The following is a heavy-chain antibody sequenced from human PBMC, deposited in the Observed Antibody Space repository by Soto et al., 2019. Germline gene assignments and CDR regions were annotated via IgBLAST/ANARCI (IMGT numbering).Heavy chain of an antibody. CDR1: GLTISGKKY. V-gene: IGHV3-53*01. Sequence: DVQLVESGGGLFQPGESLRLSCAAFGLTISGKKYVAWVRQAPGKGLEWVSALYDLDGSFYADSVKGRFTTSSDSSKTTVYLQMNDLRADDTAVYYCATRRERENAYDVWAQGTTVTVSS. J-gene: IGHJ3*01. D-gene: IGHD1-1*01. CDR2: LYDLDGS. CDR3: ATRRERENAYDV.